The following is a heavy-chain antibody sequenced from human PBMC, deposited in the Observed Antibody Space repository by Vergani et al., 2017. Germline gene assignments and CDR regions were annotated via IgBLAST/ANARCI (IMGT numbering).Heavy chain of an antibody. CDR3: ARDSRVTGFDY. J-gene: IGHJ4*02. CDR2: IYSGGST. D-gene: IGHD1-20*01. V-gene: IGHV3-53*02. CDR1: GFTVSSNY. Sequence: EVQLVETGGGLIQPGGSLRLSCAASGFTVSSNYMSWVRQAPGKGLEWVSVIYSGGSTYYADSVKGRFTISRDNAKNSLYLQMNSLRAEDTAVYYCARDSRVTGFDYWGQGTLVTVSS.